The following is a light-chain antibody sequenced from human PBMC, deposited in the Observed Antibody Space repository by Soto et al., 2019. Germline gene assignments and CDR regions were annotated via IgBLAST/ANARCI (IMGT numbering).Light chain of an antibody. CDR2: EVS. CDR1: SSDVGGYNY. CDR3: SSYAGTNIYDV. J-gene: IGLJ1*01. V-gene: IGLV2-8*01. Sequence: QSALTQPPSASGSPGQSVAISCTGTSSDVGGYNYVSWYQQHPGKAPRLMIYEVSKRPSGVPDRFSGSKSGNTASLTVSGLQAEDEADYYCSSYAGTNIYDVFGTGTKLTVL.